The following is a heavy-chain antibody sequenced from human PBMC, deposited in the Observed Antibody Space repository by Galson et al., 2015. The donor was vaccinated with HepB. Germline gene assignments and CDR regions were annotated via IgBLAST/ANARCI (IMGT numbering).Heavy chain of an antibody. Sequence: SLRLSCAASGFTFSSYWMNWVRQAPGKGLEWVAHINQAGSSKYYVDSVKGRFTISRDNAKDSVYLKLDSLRAEDTAVYYCARRISLVRGIITKPDYYYGMDVWGQGTTVTVAS. V-gene: IGHV3-7*03. CDR3: ARRISLVRGIITKPDYYYGMDV. D-gene: IGHD3-10*01. CDR1: GFTFSSYW. CDR2: INQAGSSK. J-gene: IGHJ6*02.